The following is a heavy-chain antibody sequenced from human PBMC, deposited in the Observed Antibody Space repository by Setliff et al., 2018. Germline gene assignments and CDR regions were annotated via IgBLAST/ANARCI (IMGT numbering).Heavy chain of an antibody. CDR3: ARDFSTGSSS. V-gene: IGHV3-7*03. CDR2: IKQDGGEK. J-gene: IGHJ5*02. D-gene: IGHD2-8*02. Sequence: ETLSLTCRVSGGSISSYYWSWIRQPPWKGLEWVANIKQDGGEKYYVGSVKGRFTISRDNANNLLYLHMSSLRAEDTAVYYCARDFSTGSSSWGQGTLVTAPQ. CDR1: GGSISSYY.